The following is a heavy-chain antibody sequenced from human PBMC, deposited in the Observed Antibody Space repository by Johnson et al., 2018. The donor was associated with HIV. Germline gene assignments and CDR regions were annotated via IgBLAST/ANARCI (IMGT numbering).Heavy chain of an antibody. J-gene: IGHJ3*01. D-gene: IGHD1-14*01. CDR1: GFSFDDYG. CDR2: IYSGGST. V-gene: IGHV3-66*01. Sequence: VQLVESGGRVVRPGGSLTLSCAASGFSFDDYGMTWVRQSPGKGLEWVSVIYSGGSTYYADSVKGRFTISRDTSKNTLYLQMNSLTAGDTAVYYCVREHRADESFDLWGQGTMVTVSS. CDR3: VREHRADESFDL.